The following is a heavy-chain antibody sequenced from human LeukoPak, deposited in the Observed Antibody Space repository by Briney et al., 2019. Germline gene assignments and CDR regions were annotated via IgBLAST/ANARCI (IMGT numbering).Heavy chain of an antibody. CDR3: ARDPGYHFYYYMDV. CDR2: ITWNSGAT. CDR1: GFTFDDYA. Sequence: GGSLRLSCAASGFTFDDYAMHWVRQTPGKGLEWGSGITWNSGATVYADSVKGRFTISRDNAKNSLSLQMNSLRLEDTALYFCARDPGYHFYYYMDVWGKGTTVTVSS. V-gene: IGHV3-9*01. J-gene: IGHJ6*03.